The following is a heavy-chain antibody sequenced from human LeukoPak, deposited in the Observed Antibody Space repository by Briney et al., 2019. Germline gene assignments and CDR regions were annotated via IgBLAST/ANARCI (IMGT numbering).Heavy chain of an antibody. V-gene: IGHV4-39*07. Sequence: SETLSLTCAVSGGSISSSSYYWGWIRQPPGKGLEWIGSIYHSGSTYYNPPLKSRVTISVDTSKNQFSLKLSSVTAADTAVYYCARDLVEYSSSSGYFDYWGQGTLVTVSS. D-gene: IGHD6-6*01. CDR3: ARDLVEYSSSSGYFDY. CDR1: GGSISSSSYY. CDR2: IYHSGST. J-gene: IGHJ4*02.